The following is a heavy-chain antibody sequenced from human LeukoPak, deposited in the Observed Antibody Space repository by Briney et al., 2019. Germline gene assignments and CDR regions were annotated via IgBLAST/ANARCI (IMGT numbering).Heavy chain of an antibody. CDR1: RARVTGNGVA. CDR2: TFYRSKWYN. CDR3: ARGKYSAFDI. V-gene: IGHV6-1*01. D-gene: IGHD2/OR15-2a*01. Sequence: SEPLSMTCAISRARVTGNGVAWIWITPFTSRGLEWLGRTFYRSKWYNDYAVSVKSRITINPDTSKNQFSLQLSSVTPEDTAVYYCARGKYSAFDIWGQGTMVTVSS. J-gene: IGHJ3*02.